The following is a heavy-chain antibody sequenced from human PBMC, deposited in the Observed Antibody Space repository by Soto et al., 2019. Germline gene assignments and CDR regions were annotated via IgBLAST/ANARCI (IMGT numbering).Heavy chain of an antibody. CDR3: ARGGRFLEWPYYGMDV. D-gene: IGHD3-3*01. CDR1: GGTFSSYA. CDR2: IIPIFGTA. V-gene: IGHV1-69*12. J-gene: IGHJ6*02. Sequence: QVQLVQSGAEVKKPGSSVKVSCKASGGTFSSYAISWVRQAPGQGLEWMGGIIPIFGTANYAQKFQGRVTSTEDESTSTAYMELSSLRSEDTAVYYCARGGRFLEWPYYGMDVWGQGTTVTVSS.